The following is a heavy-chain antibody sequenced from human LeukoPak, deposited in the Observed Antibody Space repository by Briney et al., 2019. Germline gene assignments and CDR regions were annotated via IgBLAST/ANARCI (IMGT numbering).Heavy chain of an antibody. CDR3: AKGGYTYGHYYYYYMDV. CDR2: ISYIGDKM. D-gene: IGHD5-18*01. V-gene: IGHV3-23*01. J-gene: IGHJ6*03. Sequence: GGSLRLSCAASGFTFSSSAMSWVRQAPGKGLEWVSAISYIGDKMYYADSVKGRFTISRDNSKNTLYLQMNSLRAEDTAVYYCAKGGYTYGHYYYYYMDVWGKGSTVTISS. CDR1: GFTFSSSA.